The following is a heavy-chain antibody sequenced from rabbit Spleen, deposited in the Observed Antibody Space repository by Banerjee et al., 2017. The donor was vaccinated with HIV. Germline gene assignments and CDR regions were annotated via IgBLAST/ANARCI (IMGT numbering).Heavy chain of an antibody. V-gene: IGHV1S45*01. J-gene: IGHJ4*01. D-gene: IGHD1-1*01. CDR2: IYAGSSGDT. CDR3: ARDLVAVIGWNFSL. CDR1: GVSFSDKDV. Sequence: QEQLEESAGGLVQPGGSLKLSCKASGVSFSDKDVMCWVRQAPGKGLEWIACIYAGSSGDTYYASWAKGRFTISKTSSTTVTLQMTSLTAADTATYFCARDLVAVIGWNFSLWGPGTLVTVS.